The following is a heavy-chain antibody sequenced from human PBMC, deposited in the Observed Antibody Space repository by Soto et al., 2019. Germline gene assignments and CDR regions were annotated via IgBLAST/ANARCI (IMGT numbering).Heavy chain of an antibody. CDR3: AKDRQWLIQDDYYGMDV. CDR1: GFTFSSYA. V-gene: IGHV3-23*01. D-gene: IGHD6-19*01. Sequence: EVQLLESGGGLVQPGGSLRLSCAASGFTFSSYAMSWVRQAPGKGLEWVSAISGSGGSTYYADSVKGRFTISRDNSKNTLYLQMNSLRAEDTAVYYCAKDRQWLIQDDYYGMDVWGQGTTVTVSS. J-gene: IGHJ6*02. CDR2: ISGSGGST.